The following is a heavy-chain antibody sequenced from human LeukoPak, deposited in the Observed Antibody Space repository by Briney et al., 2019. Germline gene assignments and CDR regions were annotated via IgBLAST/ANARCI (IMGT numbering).Heavy chain of an antibody. CDR2: ISSSGTSI. V-gene: IGHV3-48*02. J-gene: IGHJ4*02. CDR1: GSTFSAYS. Sequence: PGGSLRLSCAASGSTFSAYSMNWVRQAPGKGLGWVSYISSSGTSIYYADSVKGRFTISRDIAKNSLYLQMNGLRDGDTAVYYCARDSYDSRVYSCPHDYWGQGTLVTVSS. D-gene: IGHD3-22*01. CDR3: ARDSYDSRVYSCPHDY.